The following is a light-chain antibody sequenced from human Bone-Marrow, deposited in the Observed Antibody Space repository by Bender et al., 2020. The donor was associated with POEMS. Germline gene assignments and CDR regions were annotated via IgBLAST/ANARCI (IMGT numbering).Light chain of an antibody. J-gene: IGLJ3*02. CDR3: QSYQTTIV. V-gene: IGLV6-57*02. CDR2: EDH. CDR1: GGKIATNF. Sequence: LMLTQPHSVSESPGKTVTISCTGSGGKIATNFVQWFQRRPGSAPTTVIYEDHRSPSGVPGRFSGSPDSSANSAFLTISGLRAEDEADYYCQSYQTTIVFGGGTRLTVL.